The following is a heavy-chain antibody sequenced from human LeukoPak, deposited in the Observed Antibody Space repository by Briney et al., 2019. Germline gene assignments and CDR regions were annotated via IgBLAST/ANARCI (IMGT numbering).Heavy chain of an antibody. CDR2: FDPEDGET. CDR3: AREVAYYDILTGYRYFDY. J-gene: IGHJ4*02. V-gene: IGHV1-24*01. D-gene: IGHD3-9*01. CDR1: GYTLTELS. Sequence: ASVKVSCKVSGYTLTELSMHWVRQAPGKGLEWMGGFDPEDGETIYAQKFQGRVTMTEDTSTDTAYMELSSLRSDDTAVYYCAREVAYYDILTGYRYFDYWGQGTLVTVSS.